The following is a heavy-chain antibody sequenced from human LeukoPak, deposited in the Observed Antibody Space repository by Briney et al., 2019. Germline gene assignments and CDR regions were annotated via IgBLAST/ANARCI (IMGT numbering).Heavy chain of an antibody. CDR3: ARETGYSSGWYGGIDY. D-gene: IGHD6-19*01. J-gene: IGHJ4*02. V-gene: IGHV1-18*01. CDR1: GYTFTSYG. Sequence: ASVKVSCKASGYTFTSYGISWVRQASGQGLEWMGWISAYNGNTNYAQKLQGRVTMTTDTSTSTAYMELRSLRSDDTAVYYCARETGYSSGWYGGIDYWGQGTLVTVSS. CDR2: ISAYNGNT.